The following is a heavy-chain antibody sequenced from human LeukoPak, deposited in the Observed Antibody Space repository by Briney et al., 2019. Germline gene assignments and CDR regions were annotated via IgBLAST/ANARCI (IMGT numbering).Heavy chain of an antibody. Sequence: GGSLRLSCAASGFTFSNAWMSWVRQAPGKGLEWVGRIKSKTDGGTTDYAAPVKGRFTISRDDSKNTLYLQMNSLRAEDTAVYYCAKDRGYSYGYGYYGMDVWGQGTTVTVSS. CDR2: IKSKTDGGTT. D-gene: IGHD5-18*01. J-gene: IGHJ6*02. CDR3: AKDRGYSYGYGYYGMDV. CDR1: GFTFSNAW. V-gene: IGHV3-15*01.